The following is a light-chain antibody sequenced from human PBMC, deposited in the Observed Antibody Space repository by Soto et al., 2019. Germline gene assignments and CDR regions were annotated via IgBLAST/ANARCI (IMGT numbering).Light chain of an antibody. CDR1: QSVGSSY. J-gene: IGKJ2*01. CDR3: HQYGTSPYT. Sequence: EIVLTQSPGTLSLSPGERATLSCRASQSVGSSYLAWYQQRPGQAPRLIIYGASSRATGIPARFSGSGSGTDFTLTISRLEPEDFAVYYCHQYGTSPYTFGQGTKLEIK. CDR2: GAS. V-gene: IGKV3-20*01.